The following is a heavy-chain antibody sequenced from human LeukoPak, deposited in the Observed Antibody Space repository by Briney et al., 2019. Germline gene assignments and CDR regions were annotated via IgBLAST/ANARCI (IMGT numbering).Heavy chain of an antibody. Sequence: SETLSLTCAVYGGSFSGYYWSWIRQPPGKGQEWIGEINHSGSTNYNPSLKSRVTISVDTSKNQFSLKLSSVTAADTAVYYCARGLDDLSMDVWGQGTTVTVSS. J-gene: IGHJ6*02. CDR2: INHSGST. V-gene: IGHV4-34*01. CDR3: ARGLDDLSMDV. CDR1: GGSFSGYY.